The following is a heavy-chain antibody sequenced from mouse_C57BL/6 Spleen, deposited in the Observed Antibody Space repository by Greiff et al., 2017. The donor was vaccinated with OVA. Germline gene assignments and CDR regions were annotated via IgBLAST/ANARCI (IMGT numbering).Heavy chain of an antibody. CDR3: ARPYGSSLDYYDY. D-gene: IGHD1-1*01. CDR1: GFAISSYW. Sequence: QVQLQQSGAELVKPGASVKISCTASGFAISSYWVNWVKQRPGKGLEWIGLVYPGDGDPNYNGKFKGKATLTADKSSSTAYMQLSSLTSEDSAVDFCARPYGSSLDYYDYWGQGTTLTVS. V-gene: IGHV1-80*01. J-gene: IGHJ2*01. CDR2: VYPGDGDP.